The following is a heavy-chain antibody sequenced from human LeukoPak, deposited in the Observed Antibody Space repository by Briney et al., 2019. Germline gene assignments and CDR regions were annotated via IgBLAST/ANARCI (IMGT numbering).Heavy chain of an antibody. CDR1: GFTFSSCW. CDR3: ARGGIAAALEAFDI. CDR2: INQDGSEK. Sequence: GGSLRLSCAASGFTFSSCWMSWVRQAPGKGLEWVAIINQDGSEKDYVDSLKGRFTISRDNAKNSLYVQMNSLRAEDTAVYYCARGGIAAALEAFDIWGQGTMVTVPS. D-gene: IGHD6-13*01. J-gene: IGHJ3*02. V-gene: IGHV3-7*05.